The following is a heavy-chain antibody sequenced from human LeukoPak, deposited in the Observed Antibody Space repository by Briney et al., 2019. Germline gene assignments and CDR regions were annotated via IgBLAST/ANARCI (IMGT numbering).Heavy chain of an antibody. CDR3: ARDHNYAFDY. CDR2: IGLSSGAR. Sequence: PGESLRLSCAASGFTFSDYSMNWVRQAPGKGLEWVSYIGLSSGARYYADSVKGRFSISSDNAKSSLSLQMNSLRADDTAVYYCARDHNYAFDYWGQGILVTVSS. CDR1: GFTFSDYS. V-gene: IGHV3-11*04. J-gene: IGHJ4*02. D-gene: IGHD5-18*01.